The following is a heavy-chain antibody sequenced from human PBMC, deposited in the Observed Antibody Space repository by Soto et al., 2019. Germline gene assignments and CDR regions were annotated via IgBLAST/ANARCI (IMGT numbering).Heavy chain of an antibody. D-gene: IGHD2-2*01. CDR3: AKYQLLWNWFDP. V-gene: IGHV3-23*01. CDR2: ISGSGGST. J-gene: IGHJ5*02. Sequence: GGCLRLSCAASGFTFSSYAMSWVRQAPGKGLEWVSAISGSGGSTYYADSVKGRFTISRDNSKNTLYLQMNSLTAADTAVYYCAKYQLLWNWFDPWGQGTLATVSS. CDR1: GFTFSSYA.